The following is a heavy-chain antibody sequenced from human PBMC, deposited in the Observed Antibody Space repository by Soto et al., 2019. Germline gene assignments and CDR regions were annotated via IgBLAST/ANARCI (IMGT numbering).Heavy chain of an antibody. Sequence: SGPTGEPTQTLTLTCTFSGFSLSTRAVCVSWIRQPPGKALEWLARIDWDNDKYYSASLKTRLTISKDTSKNQVVLTLTNMDPVDTATYYCARISSYSYFDYWGQGALVTVSS. CDR3: ARISSYSYFDY. D-gene: IGHD2-21*01. CDR1: GFSLSTRAVC. J-gene: IGHJ4*02. CDR2: IDWDNDK. V-gene: IGHV2-70*11.